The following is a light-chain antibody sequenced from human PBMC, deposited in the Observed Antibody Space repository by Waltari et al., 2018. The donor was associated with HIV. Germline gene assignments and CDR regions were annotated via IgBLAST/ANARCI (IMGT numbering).Light chain of an antibody. V-gene: IGLV2-14*01. Sequence: QSALTQPASVSGSPGQSITISCTGTSSDVVGYNYVSWYQQHPGKAPKRMIYDVSYRPSGVSNRVSGSKSGNRAFLTISGLQAEDEADYYCSSYTSSSTLYVVFGGGTKLTVL. CDR2: DVS. CDR3: SSYTSSSTLYVV. CDR1: SSDVVGYNY. J-gene: IGLJ2*01.